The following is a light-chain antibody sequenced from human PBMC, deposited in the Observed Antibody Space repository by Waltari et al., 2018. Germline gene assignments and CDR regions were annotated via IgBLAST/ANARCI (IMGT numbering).Light chain of an antibody. J-gene: IGKJ1*01. CDR2: GAS. Sequence: EIVMTQSPATLSVSPGERATLSCRASQSIRSNLAWYQQKRGQAPRPPIYGASTRATGIPARFSGSGSGTDFTLTISSMQSEDFAVYYCQQYNNWWTFGQGTQVEIK. CDR3: QQYNNWWT. CDR1: QSIRSN. V-gene: IGKV3-15*01.